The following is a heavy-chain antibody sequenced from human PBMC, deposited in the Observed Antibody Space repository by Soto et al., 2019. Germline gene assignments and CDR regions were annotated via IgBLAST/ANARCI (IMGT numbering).Heavy chain of an antibody. V-gene: IGHV5-51*01. CDR1: GYSVTTNW. J-gene: IGHJ6*02. D-gene: IGHD6-13*01. CDR2: IYPGDSDT. Sequence: PGESLKISCKGSGYSVTTNWIGWVRQTPGKGLEWMGIIYPGDSDTKYSPSFQGQVTISADTSISTAYLQWSSLKASDTAMYYCARTSAAGKYYYGMDVWGQGTTVTVSS. CDR3: ARTSAAGKYYYGMDV.